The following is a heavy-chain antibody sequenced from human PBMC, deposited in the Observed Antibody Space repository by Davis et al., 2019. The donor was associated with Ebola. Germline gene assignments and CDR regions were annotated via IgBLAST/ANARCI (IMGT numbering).Heavy chain of an antibody. D-gene: IGHD5-18*01. J-gene: IGHJ6*04. Sequence: HSQTLSLTCAISGDSVSSGGWNWIRPSPSRSLEWLGRTYYSSKWYNDYAVSVKNRITINPDTSKNQFSLQLNSVTPEDTALYYCARGWLRAGMDVWGEGTTVTVSS. CDR1: GDSVSSGG. V-gene: IGHV6-1*01. CDR2: TYYSSKWYN. CDR3: ARGWLRAGMDV.